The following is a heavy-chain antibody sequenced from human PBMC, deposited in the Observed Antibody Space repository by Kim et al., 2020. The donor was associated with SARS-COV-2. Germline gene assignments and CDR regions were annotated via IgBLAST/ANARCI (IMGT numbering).Heavy chain of an antibody. Sequence: GGSLRLSCEASGFTFSDYWMHWVRQAPGKGLVWVSRINSDGSRINYADSVKGRFTISRDNAKNTVYLQMDSLRAEDTAVYYCARGFVANTGGNDHWGQGTLVTVSS. CDR2: INSDGSRI. V-gene: IGHV3-74*01. CDR1: GFTFSDYW. D-gene: IGHD3-16*01. J-gene: IGHJ4*02. CDR3: ARGFVANTGGNDH.